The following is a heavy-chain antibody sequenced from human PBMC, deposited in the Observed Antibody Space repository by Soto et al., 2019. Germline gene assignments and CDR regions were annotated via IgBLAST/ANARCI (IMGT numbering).Heavy chain of an antibody. D-gene: IGHD3-10*01. CDR2: INSDGSRT. Sequence: EVQLVESGGGLVQPGESLRLSCAASGFTFSSYWMHWVRQAPGKGLEWVSRINSDGSRTNYADSVKGRFTVSRDNAKNTQYLQMNSLRAEDTAVYYCARVLTGRWNWFDPWGQGTLVTVSS. J-gene: IGHJ5*02. CDR3: ARVLTGRWNWFDP. CDR1: GFTFSSYW. V-gene: IGHV3-74*01.